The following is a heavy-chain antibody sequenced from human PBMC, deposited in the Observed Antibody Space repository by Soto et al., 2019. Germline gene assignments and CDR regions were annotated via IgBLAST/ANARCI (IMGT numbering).Heavy chain of an antibody. CDR2: MNPYSGGT. Sequence: GASVKVSCKASGYTFTSYDINWVRQATGQGLEWMGWMNPYSGGTGYAQNFQGRVTMTRSTSISTAYMELSSLRSDDTAVYYCARGVTQGVDYWGQGTLVTVSS. CDR1: GYTFTSYD. V-gene: IGHV1-8*01. CDR3: ARGVTQGVDY. J-gene: IGHJ4*02.